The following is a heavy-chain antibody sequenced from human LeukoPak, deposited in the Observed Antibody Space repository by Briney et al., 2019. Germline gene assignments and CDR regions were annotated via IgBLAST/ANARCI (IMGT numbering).Heavy chain of an antibody. D-gene: IGHD3-22*01. CDR1: DGSTTGTRYY. Sequence: SETLSLTCTVSDGSTTGTRYYWGWFRQTPGKGPEWIVKINYRGAVYYNPSLKSRVTISVDTSKNQFSLKLSSVTAADTAVYYCARRTYYYDSSGYYDAFDIWGQGTMVTVSS. V-gene: IGHV4-39*07. J-gene: IGHJ3*02. CDR2: INYRGAV. CDR3: ARRTYYYDSSGYYDAFDI.